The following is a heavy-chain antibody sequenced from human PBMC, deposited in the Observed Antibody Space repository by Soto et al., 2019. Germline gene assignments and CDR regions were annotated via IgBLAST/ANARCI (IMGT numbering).Heavy chain of an antibody. CDR2: IWYDGSNE. J-gene: IGHJ6*02. CDR1: GFTFSNYG. Sequence: GGSLRLSCAASGFTFSNYGMHWVRQAPGKGLEWVAVIWYDGSNEYYADSVKGRFTISRADSKNTLYLQMNSLRAEDTAVYYCATVQEGRYGMDVWGQGTTVTVSS. CDR3: ATVQEGRYGMDV. V-gene: IGHV3-33*01.